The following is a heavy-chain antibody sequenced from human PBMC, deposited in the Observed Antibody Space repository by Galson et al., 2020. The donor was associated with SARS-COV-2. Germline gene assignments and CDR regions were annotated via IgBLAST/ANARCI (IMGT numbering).Heavy chain of an antibody. CDR3: ARGHDSSGYYGHYLQY. V-gene: IGHV4-31*03. Sequence: SETLSLTCTVSGGSISSGDYHWTWIRQHPGKGLECIGDIYHSGSTHYTPSHKSRVTMSVDTSKNQFSLRLKSVTAADTAVYYCARGHDSSGYYGHYLQYWGQGILVTVSS. J-gene: IGHJ4*02. CDR2: IYHSGST. CDR1: GGSISSGDYH. D-gene: IGHD3-22*01.